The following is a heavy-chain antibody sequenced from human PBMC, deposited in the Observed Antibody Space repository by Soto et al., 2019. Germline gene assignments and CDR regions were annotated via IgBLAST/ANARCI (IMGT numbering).Heavy chain of an antibody. Sequence: PGGSLRLSCAASGFTFSSYAMSWVRQAPGKGLEWVSAISGSGGSTYYADSVKGRFTISRDNSKNTLYLQMNSLRAEDTAVYYCATTNIVSIKGLFDYWGQGTLVTVSS. CDR1: GFTFSSYA. CDR2: ISGSGGST. CDR3: ATTNIVSIKGLFDY. D-gene: IGHD5-12*01. J-gene: IGHJ4*02. V-gene: IGHV3-23*01.